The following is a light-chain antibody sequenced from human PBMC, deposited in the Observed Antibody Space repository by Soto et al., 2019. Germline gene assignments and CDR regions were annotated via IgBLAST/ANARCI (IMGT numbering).Light chain of an antibody. Sequence: EIVMTQSPVTLSVSPGERATLSCRASQSVTNSYLAWYQQKPGQAPRLLIYDASNRATGIPARFSGSGSGTDFTLTISSLEPEDFAVYYCQQRSNWPLTFGQGTKVDIK. CDR2: DAS. J-gene: IGKJ1*01. CDR3: QQRSNWPLT. V-gene: IGKV3-11*01. CDR1: QSVTNSY.